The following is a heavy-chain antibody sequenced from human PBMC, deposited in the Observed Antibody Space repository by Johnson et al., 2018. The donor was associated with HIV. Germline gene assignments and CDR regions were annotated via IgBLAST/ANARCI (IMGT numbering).Heavy chain of an antibody. D-gene: IGHD3-9*01. CDR2: IYSGGST. CDR3: AKDISDILTGGRDAFDI. V-gene: IGHV3-23*03. Sequence: VQLVESGGGLVQPGGSLKLACAASGFTFSSYVMRWVRQAPGKGLEWVSVIYSGGSTYYVDSVKGRFTISRDNAKNSLYLQMNSLRAEDTALYYCAKDISDILTGGRDAFDIWGQGTMVTVSS. CDR1: GFTFSSYV. J-gene: IGHJ3*02.